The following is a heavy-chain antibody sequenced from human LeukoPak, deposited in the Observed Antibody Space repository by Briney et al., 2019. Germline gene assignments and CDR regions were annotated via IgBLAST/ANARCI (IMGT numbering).Heavy chain of an antibody. V-gene: IGHV3-48*01. CDR2: ISSSSSSI. D-gene: IGHD1-14*01. Sequence: GGALRLSCAASGFIFSSYSMNWVRQAPGKGVEWVSYISSSSSSIYYADAVKGGFTISRDNAKISLYLQMTSLRAEDTAVYYCARVYRRYFDYWGQGTLVTVSS. CDR3: ARVYRRYFDY. J-gene: IGHJ4*02. CDR1: GFIFSSYS.